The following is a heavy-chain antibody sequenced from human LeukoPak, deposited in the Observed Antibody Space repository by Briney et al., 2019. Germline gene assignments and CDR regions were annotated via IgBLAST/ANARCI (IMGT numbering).Heavy chain of an antibody. CDR3: ARALVDGCKELGY. CDR2: ISAYNGNT. J-gene: IGHJ4*02. D-gene: IGHD5-24*01. Sequence: ASVKVSCKASGYTFTTYGITWVRQAPGQGLEWMGWISAYNGNTNYAQKVQGRVTMTTDTSTSTAYMELRSLRSDDTAVYYCARALVDGCKELGYWGQGTLVTVSS. V-gene: IGHV1-18*01. CDR1: GYTFTTYG.